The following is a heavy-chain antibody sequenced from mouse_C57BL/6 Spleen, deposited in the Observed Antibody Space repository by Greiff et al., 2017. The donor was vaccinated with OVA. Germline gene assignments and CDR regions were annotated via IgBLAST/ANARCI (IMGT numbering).Heavy chain of an antibody. CDR1: GFTFSSYA. V-gene: IGHV5-4*01. D-gene: IGHD1-1*01. CDR3: ARDYYGSSSYYAMDY. CDR2: ISDGGSYT. J-gene: IGHJ4*01. Sequence: EVMLVESGGGLVKPGGSLKLSCAASGFTFSSYAMSWVRQTPEKRLEWVATISDGGSYTYYPDNVKGRFTISRDNAKNNLYLQMSHLKSEDTAMYYCARDYYGSSSYYAMDYWGQGTSVTVSS.